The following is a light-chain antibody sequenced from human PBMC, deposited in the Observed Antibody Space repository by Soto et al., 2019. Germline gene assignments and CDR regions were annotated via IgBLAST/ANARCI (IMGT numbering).Light chain of an antibody. J-gene: IGKJ1*01. Sequence: EIVMTQSPATLSVSPGERATLSCRASQNINRNLAWYQQKPGQTPRLLLYASSTSATDIPARFSGSGSGTDSTLTTRGLPSEYLANYHYQQYNDWPRTFGQGTKVEIK. CDR2: ASS. V-gene: IGKV3-15*01. CDR1: QNINRN. CDR3: QQYNDWPRT.